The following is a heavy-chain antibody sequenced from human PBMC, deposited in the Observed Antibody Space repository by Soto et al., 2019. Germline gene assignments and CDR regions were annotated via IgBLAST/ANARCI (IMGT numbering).Heavy chain of an antibody. CDR1: GFTFSSYA. CDR2: ISGSGGST. J-gene: IGHJ6*02. CDR3: AKDEGVWQRVLDYYYGMDV. Sequence: GSLRLSCAASGFTFSSYAMSWVRQAPGKGLEWVSAISGSGGSTYCADSVKGRFTISRDNSKNTLYLQMNSLRAEDTAVYYCAKDEGVWQRVLDYYYGMDVWGQGTTVTVSS. V-gene: IGHV3-23*01. D-gene: IGHD6-6*01.